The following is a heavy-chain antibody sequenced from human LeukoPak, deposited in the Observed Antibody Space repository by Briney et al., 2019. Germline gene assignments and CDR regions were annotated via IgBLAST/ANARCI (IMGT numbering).Heavy chain of an antibody. CDR1: GFTFSSYG. J-gene: IGHJ4*02. Sequence: VRCLRLSCAASGFTFSSYGMHCVRQAPRKGLEWVAGIWYDGSNKYSADSVKGRFTISGDTSKNKLYLKMNTLRAEDTAAYYCARSGRVGGVIVHFDYWGRGTLVTVSS. CDR3: ARSGRVGGVIVHFDY. CDR2: IWYDGSNK. V-gene: IGHV3-33*01. D-gene: IGHD3-16*02.